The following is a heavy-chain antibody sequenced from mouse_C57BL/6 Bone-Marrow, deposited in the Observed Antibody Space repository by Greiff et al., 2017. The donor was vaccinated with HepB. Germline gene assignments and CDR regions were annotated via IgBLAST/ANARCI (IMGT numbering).Heavy chain of an antibody. CDR2: ISYDGSN. CDR3: ARRGYYRDY. J-gene: IGHJ2*01. Sequence: VQLKESGPGLVKPSQSLSLTCSVPGYSITSGYYWTWIRQFPGNKLEWMGYISYDGSNNYNPSLKNRISITRDTSKNQFFLKLNSVTTEDTATYYCARRGYYRDYWGQGTTLTVSS. CDR1: GYSITSGYY. D-gene: IGHD2-14*01. V-gene: IGHV3-6*01.